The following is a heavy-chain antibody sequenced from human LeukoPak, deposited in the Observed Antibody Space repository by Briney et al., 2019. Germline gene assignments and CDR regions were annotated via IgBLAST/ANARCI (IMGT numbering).Heavy chain of an antibody. CDR2: MNPNSGNT. CDR3: ARDGSRQLRYFDWLLSRYMDV. CDR1: GYTFTSYD. D-gene: IGHD3-9*01. J-gene: IGHJ6*03. V-gene: IGHV1-8*02. Sequence: GASVKVSCKASGYTFTSYDINWVRQATGQGLEWMGWMNPNSGNTGYAQKFQGRVTMTRDTSTSTVYMELSSLRSEDTAVYYCARDGSRQLRYFDWLLSRYMDVWGKGTTVTISS.